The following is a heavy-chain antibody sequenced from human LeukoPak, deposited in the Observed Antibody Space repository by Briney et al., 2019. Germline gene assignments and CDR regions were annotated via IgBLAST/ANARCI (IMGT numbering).Heavy chain of an antibody. CDR2: ISSASTYI. D-gene: IGHD3-10*01. Sequence: SGGSLRLSCAASGFTFSSDVMTWVRQAPGKGLEWVSSISSASTYIYYADSMKGRFTISKDNAKNSLYLQMNSLRAEDTAVYYCAREQTYYNSGTYYTVLDYWGQGTLVTVSS. CDR3: AREQTYYNSGTYYTVLDY. V-gene: IGHV3-21*01. J-gene: IGHJ4*02. CDR1: GFTFSSDV.